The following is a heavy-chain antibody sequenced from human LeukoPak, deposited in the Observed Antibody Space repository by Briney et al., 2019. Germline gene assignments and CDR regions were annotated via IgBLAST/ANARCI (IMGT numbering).Heavy chain of an antibody. CDR1: GFTFSSYG. J-gene: IGHJ6*02. CDR2: IWYDGSNK. V-gene: IGHV3-33*01. D-gene: IGHD3-22*01. CDR3: ARENYYDSSGYYYYYGMDV. Sequence: GGSLRLSCAASGFTFSSYGMHWVRQAPGKGLEWVAVIWYDGSNKYYADSVKGRFTISRDNSKNTLYLQMNSLRAEDTAVYYCARENYYDSSGYYYYYGMDVRGQGTTVTVSS.